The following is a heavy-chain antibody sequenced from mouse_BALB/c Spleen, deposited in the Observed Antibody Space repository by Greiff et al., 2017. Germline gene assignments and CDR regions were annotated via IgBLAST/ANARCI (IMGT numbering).Heavy chain of an antibody. CDR3: ARYPDGYGAMDY. D-gene: IGHD2-2*01. V-gene: IGHV1S137*01. CDR2: ISTYYGDA. CDR1: GYTFTDYA. Sequence: QVQLKESGAELVRPGVSVKISCKGSGYTFTDYAMHWVKQSHAKSLEWIGVISTYYGDASYNQKFKGKATMTVDKSSSTAYMELARLTSEDSAIYYCARYPDGYGAMDYWGQGTSVTVSS. J-gene: IGHJ4*01.